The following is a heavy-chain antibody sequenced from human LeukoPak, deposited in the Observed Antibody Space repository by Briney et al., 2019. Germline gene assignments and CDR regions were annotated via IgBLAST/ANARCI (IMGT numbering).Heavy chain of an antibody. CDR2: TYYSGIT. V-gene: IGHV4-38-2*02. J-gene: IGHJ4*02. Sequence: TSETLSLTCTVSGYSISSGYYWGWIRQPPGKGLEWIGSTYYSGITYYNPSLKSRVTISVDTSKNQCSLKVRSVTAADTAVYYCARVGVGETGGRLFDYWGQGTLVTVSS. CDR1: GYSISSGYY. CDR3: ARVGVGETGGRLFDY. D-gene: IGHD1-26*01.